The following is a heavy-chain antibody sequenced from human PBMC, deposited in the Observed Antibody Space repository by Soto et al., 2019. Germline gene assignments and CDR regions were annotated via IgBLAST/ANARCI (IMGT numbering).Heavy chain of an antibody. CDR1: GFTFSSYA. J-gene: IGHJ4*02. CDR2: ISYDGSNK. V-gene: IGHV3-30-3*01. CDR3: ERCDPAAYWNYFDY. Sequence: QVQLVESGGGVVQPGRSLRLSCAASGFTFSSYAMHWVRQAPGKGLEWVAVISYDGSNKYYADSVKGRFTITRDNSMNTLYLQMNSLNAEDTAVYYCERCDPAAYWNYFDYWGQGTLVTASS. D-gene: IGHD1-1*01.